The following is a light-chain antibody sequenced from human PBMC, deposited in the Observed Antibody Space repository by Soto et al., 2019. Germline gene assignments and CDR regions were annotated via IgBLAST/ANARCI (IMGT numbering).Light chain of an antibody. J-gene: IGKJ3*01. CDR1: QGISNY. CDR2: AAS. Sequence: DIQMTQSPSSLSASVGDRVTITCRASQGISNYLAWYQQKPGKVPKLLIYAASTLQSGVPSRFSGSGSGTDFTLTISSLQPEDIATYYCQQYNGAPPEAFGPGTRVDL. CDR3: QQYNGAPPEA. V-gene: IGKV1-27*01.